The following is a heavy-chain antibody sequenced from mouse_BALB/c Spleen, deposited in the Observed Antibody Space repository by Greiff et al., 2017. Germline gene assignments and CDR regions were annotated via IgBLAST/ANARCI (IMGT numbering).Heavy chain of an antibody. Sequence: QVQLQQSGAELVKPGASVKMSCKASGYTFTSYWMHWVKQRPGQGLEWIGYINPSTGYTEYNQKFKDKATLTADKSSSTAYMQLSSLTSEDSAVYYCARRYDGSSYDFDYWGQGTTLTVSS. D-gene: IGHD1-1*01. CDR3: ARRYDGSSYDFDY. J-gene: IGHJ2*01. V-gene: IGHV1-7*01. CDR2: INPSTGYT. CDR1: GYTFTSYW.